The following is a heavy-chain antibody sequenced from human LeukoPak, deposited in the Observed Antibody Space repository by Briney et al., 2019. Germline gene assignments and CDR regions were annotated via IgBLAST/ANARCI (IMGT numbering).Heavy chain of an antibody. Sequence: GGSLRLSCAASGFSFDNYAMTWVRQAPGKGLEWVSGISYGGGHNTYYADSVMGRFTISRDNSKNTLYLHMNSLTAEDTAVYYCARYGYHLLCCMDVWGQGTTVTVSS. D-gene: IGHD2-2*01. CDR1: GFSFDNYA. J-gene: IGHJ6*02. V-gene: IGHV3-23*01. CDR3: ARYGYHLLCCMDV. CDR2: ISYGGGHNT.